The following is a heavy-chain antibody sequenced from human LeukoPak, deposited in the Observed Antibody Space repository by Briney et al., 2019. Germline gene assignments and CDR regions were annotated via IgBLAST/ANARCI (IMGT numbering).Heavy chain of an antibody. V-gene: IGHV4-39*07. J-gene: IGHJ4*02. Sequence: PSETLSLTCTVSGGSISSSSYYWGWIRQPPGKGLEWIGEINHSGSTNYNPSLKSRVTISVDTSKNQFSLKLSSVTAADTAVYYCARRGTYCSGGSCYETIDYWGQGTLVTVSS. D-gene: IGHD2-15*01. CDR2: INHSGST. CDR1: GGSISSSSYY. CDR3: ARRGTYCSGGSCYETIDY.